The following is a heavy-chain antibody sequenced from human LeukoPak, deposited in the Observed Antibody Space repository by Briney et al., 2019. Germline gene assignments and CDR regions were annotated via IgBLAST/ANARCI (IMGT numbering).Heavy chain of an antibody. V-gene: IGHV4-39*01. CDR3: ARGIRGSVYYFDY. J-gene: IGHJ4*02. CDR1: GGSISSSSYY. CDR2: IYYSGST. Sequence: SETLSLTCNVSGGSISSSSYYWGWIRQPPGKGLKWIGSIYYSGSTYYNPSLKSRLTISVDTSKNQFSLKLSSVTAADTAVYYCARGIRGSVYYFDYWGQGTLVTVSS. D-gene: IGHD3-10*01.